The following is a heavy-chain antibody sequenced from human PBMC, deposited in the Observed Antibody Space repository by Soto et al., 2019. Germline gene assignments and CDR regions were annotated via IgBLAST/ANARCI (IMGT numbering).Heavy chain of an antibody. D-gene: IGHD3-10*01. J-gene: IGHJ6*03. CDR1: GGTFSSYT. CDR2: IIPILGIA. Sequence: ASVKVSCKASGGTFSSYTISWVRQAPGQGLEWMGRIIPILGIANYAQKFQGRVTITADKSTSTAYMELSSLRSEDTAVYYCAREWVDYYGSGSYYNNYYYYYMDVWGKGTTVTVSS. CDR3: AREWVDYYGSGSYYNNYYYYYMDV. V-gene: IGHV1-69*04.